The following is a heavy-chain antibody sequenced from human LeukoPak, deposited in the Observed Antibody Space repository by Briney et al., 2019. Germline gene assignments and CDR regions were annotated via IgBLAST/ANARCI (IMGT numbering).Heavy chain of an antibody. CDR2: ISSSSSYI. D-gene: IGHD1-7*01. CDR3: AAGTAAAEYFQH. Sequence: GSLRLSCAASGFTFSSYSMNWVRQAPGKGLEWVSSISSSSSYIYYADSVKGRFTISRDNSKNTLYLQMNSLRAEDTAVYYCAAGTAAAEYFQHWGQGTLVTVSS. CDR1: GFTFSSYS. J-gene: IGHJ1*01. V-gene: IGHV3-21*04.